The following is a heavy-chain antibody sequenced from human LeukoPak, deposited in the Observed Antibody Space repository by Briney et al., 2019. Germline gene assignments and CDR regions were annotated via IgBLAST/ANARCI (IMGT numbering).Heavy chain of an antibody. Sequence: GRSLRLSCAASGFTFDDYAMHWVRQAPGKGLEWVSGISWNSGSIGYADSVKGRFTISRDNAKNSLYLQMNSLRAWEMALFYLAKGAVAAVFNGGFDPWGQGTLVTVSS. D-gene: IGHD6-19*01. CDR1: GFTFDDYA. J-gene: IGHJ5*02. V-gene: IGHV3-9*03. CDR2: ISWNSGSI. CDR3: AKGAVAAVFNGGFDP.